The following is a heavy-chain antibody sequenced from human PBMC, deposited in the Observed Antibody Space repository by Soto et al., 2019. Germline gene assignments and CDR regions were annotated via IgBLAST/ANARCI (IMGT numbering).Heavy chain of an antibody. D-gene: IGHD6-13*01. J-gene: IGHJ6*02. CDR1: GDSVSSSNW. CDR2: IFQTGIT. Sequence: QVQLQESGPGLLKPSGTLALSCAVSGDSVSSSNWCTWVRPPPGKGLAGFGDIFQTGITKSNPSLKSRVTMSVDKSKNQLYLTLTSVTAADTAVYYCSRYSASGLYYYFAMDVWGQGTTVTVSS. CDR3: SRYSASGLYYYFAMDV. V-gene: IGHV4-4*02.